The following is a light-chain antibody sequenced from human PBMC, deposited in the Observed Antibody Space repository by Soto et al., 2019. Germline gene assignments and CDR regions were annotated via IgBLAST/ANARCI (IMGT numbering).Light chain of an antibody. J-gene: IGKJ1*01. CDR2: GAS. V-gene: IGKV3-20*01. Sequence: EIVLTQSPGTLSLSPGERATLSCRASQSVSSSFLAWYQQKPGQAPRLLIYGASSRATGIPDRFSGSGSGTDFTLNISRLEPEDFAVYYGPQYCSPPPGTFGKGTKVEIK. CDR1: QSVSSSF. CDR3: PQYCSPPPGT.